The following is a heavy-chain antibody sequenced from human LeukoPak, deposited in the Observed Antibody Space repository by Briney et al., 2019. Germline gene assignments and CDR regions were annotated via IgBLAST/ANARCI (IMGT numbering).Heavy chain of an antibody. CDR2: IKQDGSEK. J-gene: IGHJ4*02. D-gene: IGHD3-10*01. V-gene: IGHV3-7*03. CDR3: ARDPVPHYFDY. Sequence: GGSLRLSCEAPGFTFNTYGMHWVRQAPGKGLEWVANIKQDGSEKYYVDSVEGRFTISRDNAKNSLYLQMNSLRAEDTALYYCARDPVPHYFDYWGQGTLVTVSS. CDR1: GFTFNTYG.